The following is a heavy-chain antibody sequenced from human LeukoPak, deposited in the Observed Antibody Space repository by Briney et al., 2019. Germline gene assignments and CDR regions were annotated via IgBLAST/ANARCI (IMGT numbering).Heavy chain of an antibody. Sequence: SETLSLTCTVSGGSISSSYWSWLRQPPGKGLEWIGSIYYSGSTYYNPSLKSRVTISVDTSKNQFSLKLSSVTAADTAVYYCARLRRFGELFDYWGQGTLVTVSS. V-gene: IGHV4-59*05. J-gene: IGHJ4*02. CDR2: IYYSGST. CDR1: GGSISSSY. D-gene: IGHD3-10*01. CDR3: ARLRRFGELFDY.